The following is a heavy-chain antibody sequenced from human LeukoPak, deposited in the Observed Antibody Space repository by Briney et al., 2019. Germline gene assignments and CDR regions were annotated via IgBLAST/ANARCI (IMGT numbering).Heavy chain of an antibody. CDR3: ARGGVAKLGPLDL. Sequence: GASVKVSCKASGCSFTSYYMHWVRQAPGQGLEWMGIINPSDSSTSYAQKFQGRVTMTRDTSTGTVYMELSSLRSEDTAVYYCARGGVAKLGPLDLWGQGTLVTVSS. D-gene: IGHD7-27*01. J-gene: IGHJ5*02. CDR1: GCSFTSYY. CDR2: INPSDSST. V-gene: IGHV1-46*01.